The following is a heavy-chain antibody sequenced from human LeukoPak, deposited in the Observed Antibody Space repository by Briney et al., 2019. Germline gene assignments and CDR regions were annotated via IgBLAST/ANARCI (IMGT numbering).Heavy chain of an antibody. CDR2: INPNSGGT. D-gene: IGHD3-3*01. CDR1: GYTFTGYY. Sequence: ASVKVSCKASGYTFTGYYMHWVRQAPGQGLEWMGWINPNSGGTNYAQKFQGRVTMTRDTSIRTAYMELSRLRSDDTAVYYCGGTLEAEYFQHWGQGTLVTVSS. CDR3: GGTLEAEYFQH. V-gene: IGHV1-2*02. J-gene: IGHJ1*01.